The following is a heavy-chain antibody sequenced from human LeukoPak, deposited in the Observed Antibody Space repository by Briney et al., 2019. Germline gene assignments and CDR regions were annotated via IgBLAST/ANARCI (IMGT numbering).Heavy chain of an antibody. D-gene: IGHD1-26*01. Sequence: GRSLRLSCAASALTFGIYAMSWVRHAPGNGLEWDSGISGSASTYYADSVKGRFTISRDNSKNTLYLQMSSLRAEDTAVYYCAISGGYWAWAHWGQGTLVTVAS. CDR3: AISGGYWAWAH. CDR1: ALTFGIYA. J-gene: IGHJ4*02. CDR2: ISGSAST. V-gene: IGHV3-23*01.